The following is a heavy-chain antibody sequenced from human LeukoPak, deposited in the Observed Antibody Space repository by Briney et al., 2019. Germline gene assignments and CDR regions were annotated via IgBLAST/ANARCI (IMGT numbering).Heavy chain of an antibody. CDR1: GFTFSSYA. V-gene: IGHV3-30-3*01. CDR2: ISYDGSNK. D-gene: IGHD4-17*01. J-gene: IGHJ5*02. CDR3: ARGGDYGDAQIDH. Sequence: PGGSLRLSCAASGFTFSSYAMHWVRQAPGKGLEWVAVISYDGSNKYYADSVKGRFTISRDNSKNTLYLQMNSLRAEDTAVYYCARGGDYGDAQIDHWGQGTLVTVSS.